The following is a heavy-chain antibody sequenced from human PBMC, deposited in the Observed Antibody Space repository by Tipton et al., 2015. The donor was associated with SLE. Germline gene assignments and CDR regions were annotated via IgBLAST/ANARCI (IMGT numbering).Heavy chain of an antibody. V-gene: IGHV4-59*01. J-gene: IGHJ6*03. CDR1: DDSISSWY. D-gene: IGHD3-3*01. Sequence: TLSLTCSVSDDSISSWYWSWIRQPPGKPLEWIGHIYYSGSSNHNPSLKSRVTILVDTSKNQFSLKLNSVTAADTAVYYCAGGVEGGVYNYYYYMDVWGKGTTVTVSS. CDR3: AGGVEGGVYNYYYYMDV. CDR2: IYYSGSS.